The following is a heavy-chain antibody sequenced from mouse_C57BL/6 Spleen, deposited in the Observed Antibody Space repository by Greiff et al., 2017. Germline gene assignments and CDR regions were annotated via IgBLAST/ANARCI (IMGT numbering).Heavy chain of an antibody. CDR1: GFNIKDDY. CDR2: FDPENGDT. Sequence: EVKLMESGAELVRPGASVKLSCTASGFNIKDDYMHWVKQRPEQGLEWIGWFDPENGDTEYASKFQGKATITADTSSNTAYLQLSSLTSEDTAVYYCTTYYGSSYGYWGQGTTLTVSS. V-gene: IGHV14-4*01. CDR3: TTYYGSSYGY. J-gene: IGHJ2*01. D-gene: IGHD1-1*01.